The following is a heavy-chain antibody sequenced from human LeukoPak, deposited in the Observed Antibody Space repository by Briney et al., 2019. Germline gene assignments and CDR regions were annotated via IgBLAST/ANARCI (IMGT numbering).Heavy chain of an antibody. J-gene: IGHJ5*02. CDR3: ARDTKRSRARWENLGFDP. V-gene: IGHV1-18*01. D-gene: IGHD1-26*01. Sequence: ASVKVSCKASGYTFTSYGISWVRQAPGQGLEWMGYIITYNGNTNYAQKLQGRVTMTTDTSTRTAYMEVRSLRSDDTAVYYCARDTKRSRARWENLGFDPWGQGTLVTVSS. CDR1: GYTFTSYG. CDR2: IITYNGNT.